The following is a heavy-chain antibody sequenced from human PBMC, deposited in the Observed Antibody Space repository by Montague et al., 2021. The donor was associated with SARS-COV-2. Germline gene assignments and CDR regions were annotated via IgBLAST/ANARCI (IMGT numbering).Heavy chain of an antibody. Sequence: SETLSLTCAVHGGSFSTYSWNWIRQPPGKGLEWIGEIHHGGSTNYNPSLKSRVTISADTSKNQFSLKLTSVAAADTAVYYCARLGDGVVPSPILGVGPYYSYYYMGVGGGGTTVTVSS. CDR1: GGSFSTYS. CDR2: IHHGGST. J-gene: IGHJ6*03. V-gene: IGHV4-34*01. D-gene: IGHD2-2*02. CDR3: ARLGDGVVPSPILGVGPYYSYYYMGV.